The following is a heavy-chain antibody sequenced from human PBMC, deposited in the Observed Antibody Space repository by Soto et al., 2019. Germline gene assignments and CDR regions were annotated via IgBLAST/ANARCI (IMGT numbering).Heavy chain of an antibody. D-gene: IGHD6-13*01. CDR1: GFTFSSYA. V-gene: IGHV3-23*01. CDR2: ISGSGGST. Sequence: GGSLRLSCAASGFTFSSYAMSWVRQAPGKGLEWVSAISGSGGSTYYADSVKGRFTISRDNSKNTLYLQMNSLRAEDTAVYYCEKDGYSSHSGFDYWGQGPLVTVSS. J-gene: IGHJ4*02. CDR3: EKDGYSSHSGFDY.